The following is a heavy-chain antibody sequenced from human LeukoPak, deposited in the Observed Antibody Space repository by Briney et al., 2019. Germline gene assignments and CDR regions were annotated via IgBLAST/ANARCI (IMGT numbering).Heavy chain of an antibody. CDR3: ARDSNSYYFDN. J-gene: IGHJ4*02. CDR2: IRPDGGEI. D-gene: IGHD2-2*01. V-gene: IGHV3-7*01. Sequence: GGSLRLSCAASGFTFSSFWMGWVRQAPGKGLEWVANIRPDGGEIHYVGSVKGRFAISRDNAKNSLHLQMSSLRVDDTAVYYCARDSNSYYFDNWGQGTLVTVSS. CDR1: GFTFSSFW.